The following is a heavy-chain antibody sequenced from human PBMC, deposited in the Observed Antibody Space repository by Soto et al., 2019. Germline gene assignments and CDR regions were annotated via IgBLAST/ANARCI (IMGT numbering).Heavy chain of an antibody. V-gene: IGHV1-8*01. CDR1: GYTFTSYD. Sequence: QVQLVQSGAEVKKPGASVKVSCKASGYTFTSYDINWVRQATGQGLEWLGWRNPNSGNTGYAQKFQGRVTMTRNTTISTAYMALSSLRSEATAVYYCARVRAAAGRKNYYYYGMDVWGQGTTVTVSS. CDR3: ARVRAAAGRKNYYYYGMDV. CDR2: RNPNSGNT. D-gene: IGHD6-13*01. J-gene: IGHJ6*02.